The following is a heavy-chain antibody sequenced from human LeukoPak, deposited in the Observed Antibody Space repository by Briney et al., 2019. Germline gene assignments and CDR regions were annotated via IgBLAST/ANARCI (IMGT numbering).Heavy chain of an antibody. D-gene: IGHD2-2*01. J-gene: IGHJ4*02. CDR2: IYHSGST. V-gene: IGHV4-30-2*01. CDR3: ARDGGFGAAAMGDY. Sequence: PSQTLSLTCTVSGGSISSGGYYWSWIRQPPGKGLEWIGYIYHSGSTYYNPSLKSRVTISVDRSKNQFSLKLSSVTAADTAVYYCARDGGFGAAAMGDYWGQGTLVTVSS. CDR1: GGSISSGGYY.